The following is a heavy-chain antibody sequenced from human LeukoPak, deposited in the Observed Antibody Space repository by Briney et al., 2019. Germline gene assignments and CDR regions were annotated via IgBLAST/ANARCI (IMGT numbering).Heavy chain of an antibody. Sequence: GGSLRLSCAASGFTFSSYAMSWVRQAPGKGLEWVSAISGSGGSTHYADSVKGRFTISRDNSKNTLYLQMNSLRAEDTAVYYCAKGLGVTGRPRGFDYWGQGTLVTVSS. V-gene: IGHV3-23*01. D-gene: IGHD2-21*02. CDR3: AKGLGVTGRPRGFDY. CDR2: ISGSGGST. CDR1: GFTFSSYA. J-gene: IGHJ4*02.